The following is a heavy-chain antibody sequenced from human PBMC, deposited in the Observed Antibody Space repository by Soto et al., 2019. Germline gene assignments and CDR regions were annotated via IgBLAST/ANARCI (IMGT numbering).Heavy chain of an antibody. CDR3: ARRGYSRYQIDY. CDR2: ISSNGGST. D-gene: IGHD5-12*01. Sequence: EVQLVESGGGLVQPGGSLRLSCAASGFTFSSYAMHWVRQAPGKGLEYVSDISSNGGSTYYANSVKGRFTISRDNCKNTLDLQVGSLRAEDMAVYDCARRGYSRYQIDYWGQGTLVTVSS. CDR1: GFTFSSYA. J-gene: IGHJ4*02. V-gene: IGHV3-64*01.